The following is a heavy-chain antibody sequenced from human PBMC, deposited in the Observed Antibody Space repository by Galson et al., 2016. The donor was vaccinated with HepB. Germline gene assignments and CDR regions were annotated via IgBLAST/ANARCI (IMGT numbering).Heavy chain of an antibody. D-gene: IGHD3-22*01. CDR3: AKSYDSTGYYADY. Sequence: SVKVSCKGFGYTFSSYTMMWVRQAPGHGLEWMGGINSYTGNPTYAQGLTGGFVFSLDTSVRTAYLHSDSLKPEDTAVYFCAKSYDSTGYYADYWGQETLLTVSS. CDR2: INSYTGNP. J-gene: IGHJ4*02. CDR1: GYTFSSYT. V-gene: IGHV7-4-1*01.